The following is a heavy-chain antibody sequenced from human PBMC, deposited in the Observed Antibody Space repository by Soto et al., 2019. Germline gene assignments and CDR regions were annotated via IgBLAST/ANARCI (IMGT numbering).Heavy chain of an antibody. V-gene: IGHV3-30*03. CDR2: ISYDGSDR. D-gene: IGHD2-15*01. CDR3: ARSTYCNGGSCYPQY. Sequence: LRLSCEGPGFTFSDYGFHWVRQAPGKGLEWVAMISYDGSDRYYRDSVQGRFTISRDDSKNTVFLQMNSLRTEDTAMYYCARSTYCNGGSCYPQYWGPGTLVAVSS. CDR1: GFTFSDYG. J-gene: IGHJ4*02.